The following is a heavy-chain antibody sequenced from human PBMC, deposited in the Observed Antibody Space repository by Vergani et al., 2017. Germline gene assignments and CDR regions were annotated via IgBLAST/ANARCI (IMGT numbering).Heavy chain of an antibody. D-gene: IGHD6-6*01. J-gene: IGHJ5*02. CDR3: AKXLGTSSGGGCFDP. V-gene: IGHV3-9*01. CDR2: ISLNSNSI. Sequence: EVQLEESGGGLVLPGRSLRLLCVASGFTFAGYAMHWVPQAPRKGLEWVSGISLNSNSIGYADSGKGRFTISRDNAKNSLYLKMNSLRAEDTALYYCAKXLGTSSGGGCFDPWGQGTLVTVSS. CDR1: GFTFAGYA.